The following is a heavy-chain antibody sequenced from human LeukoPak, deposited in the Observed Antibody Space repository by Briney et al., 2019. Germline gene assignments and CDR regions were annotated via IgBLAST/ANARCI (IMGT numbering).Heavy chain of an antibody. V-gene: IGHV1-46*01. CDR2: INPSGGST. CDR1: GYTFTSYY. D-gene: IGHD3-10*01. CDR3: ARDSPYYYGSGSYHAFDI. J-gene: IGHJ3*02. Sequence: GASVKVSCKASGYTFTSYYMHWVRQAPGQGLEWMGIINPSGGSTSYAQKFQGRVTMTRDMSTSTVYMELSSLRSEDTAVYYCARDSPYYYGSGSYHAFDIWGQGTMVTVSS.